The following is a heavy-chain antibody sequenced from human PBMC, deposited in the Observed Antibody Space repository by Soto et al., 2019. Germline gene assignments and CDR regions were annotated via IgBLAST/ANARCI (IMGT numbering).Heavy chain of an antibody. D-gene: IGHD2-15*01. CDR2: ISDSGGST. V-gene: IGHV3-23*01. CDR1: GFTISSYA. J-gene: IGHJ4*02. Sequence: GGSLRLSCAASGFTISSYAMNWVRQAPGKGLEWVSGISDSGGSTDYADSMKGRFTISRENSKNTLYLQMTSLGAEDTAVYYGAKLSQDETTPHWGQGTLVTVSS. CDR3: AKLSQDETTPH.